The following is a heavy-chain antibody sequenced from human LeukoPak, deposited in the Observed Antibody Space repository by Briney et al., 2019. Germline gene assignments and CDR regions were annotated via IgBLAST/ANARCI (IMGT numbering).Heavy chain of an antibody. J-gene: IGHJ4*02. D-gene: IGHD3-22*01. V-gene: IGHV3-9*03. CDR1: GFTFDDYA. CDR3: AKDRNYYDSSGFDY. CDR2: ISWNSGYI. Sequence: PGRSLRLSCAASGFTFDDYAMHWVRQAPGKGLEWVSGISWNSGYIGYADSVKGRFTISRDNAKNSLYLQMNSLRAEDMALYYCAKDRNYYDSSGFDYWGQGTLVTVSS.